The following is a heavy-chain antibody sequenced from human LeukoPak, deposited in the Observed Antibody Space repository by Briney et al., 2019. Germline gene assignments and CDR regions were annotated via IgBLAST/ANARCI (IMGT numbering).Heavy chain of an antibody. V-gene: IGHV3-33*06. CDR2: IWYDGSNK. Sequence: GGSLRLSCAAFGFTFSSYGMHWVRQAPGKGLEWVAVIWYDGSNKYYADSVKGRFTISRDNSKNTLYLQMNSLRAEDTAVYYCAKDHEEGAVDYWGQGTLVTVSS. D-gene: IGHD3-16*01. CDR3: AKDHEEGAVDY. CDR1: GFTFSSYG. J-gene: IGHJ4*02.